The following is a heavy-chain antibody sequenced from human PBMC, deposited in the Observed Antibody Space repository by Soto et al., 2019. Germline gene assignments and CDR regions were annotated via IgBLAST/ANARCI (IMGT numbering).Heavy chain of an antibody. D-gene: IGHD3-3*01. CDR3: ASAITIPRAFDI. CDR2: ISSSGGTI. CDR1: GFTFSSYE. V-gene: IGHV3-48*03. Sequence: EVQLVESGGGLVQPGGSLRLSCAASGFTFSSYEMNWVRQAPGKGLEWVSYISSSGGTIYYADSVKGRFTISRDNAKNSLYLQMNSLRAEDTAVYYCASAITIPRAFDIWGQGTMVTVSS. J-gene: IGHJ3*02.